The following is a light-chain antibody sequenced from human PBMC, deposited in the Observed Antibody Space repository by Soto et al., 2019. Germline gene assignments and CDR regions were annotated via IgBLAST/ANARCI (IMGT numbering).Light chain of an antibody. CDR3: KQRSNWPQYT. J-gene: IGKJ2*01. CDR1: QSVSSY. Sequence: EIVLTQSPATLSLSPGERATLSCRASQSVSSYLAWYQQKPGQAPRLLIYDASNRATGIPARFSGSGSGTDFALTISSVETEDFVVYYCKQRSNWPQYTFCQGTKLEIK. V-gene: IGKV3-11*01. CDR2: DAS.